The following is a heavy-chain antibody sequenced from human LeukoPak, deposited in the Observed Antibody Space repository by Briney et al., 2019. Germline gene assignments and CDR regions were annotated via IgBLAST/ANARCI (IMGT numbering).Heavy chain of an antibody. V-gene: IGHV3-33*01. CDR2: IWYDGSNK. J-gene: IGHJ6*02. Sequence: GGSLRLSCAASGFTFSSYGMHWVRQAPGKGLEWVAVIWYDGSNKYYADSVKGRFTISRDNSKNTLYLQMNSLRAVDTAVYYCARASSSWYGYYYGMDVWGQRTTVTVSS. CDR1: GFTFSSYG. D-gene: IGHD6-13*01. CDR3: ARASSSWYGYYYGMDV.